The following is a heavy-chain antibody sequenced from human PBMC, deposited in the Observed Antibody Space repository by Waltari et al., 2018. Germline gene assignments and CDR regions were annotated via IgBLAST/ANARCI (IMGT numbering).Heavy chain of an antibody. D-gene: IGHD2-21*02. V-gene: IGHV4-34*01. CDR1: SWSFSGFH. Sequence: QVQLQQWAARPLQPSETRSLTSVVHSWSFSGFHWSWLRQPPGQGLEWIGEILPSGGTNYNPSLKSRVTMSVDTFKNQFSMKVVSVDAADTAVYYCARGGDCGGDCVLGYWGQGTLVTVSS. CDR2: ILPSGGT. CDR3: ARGGDCGGDCVLGY. J-gene: IGHJ4*02.